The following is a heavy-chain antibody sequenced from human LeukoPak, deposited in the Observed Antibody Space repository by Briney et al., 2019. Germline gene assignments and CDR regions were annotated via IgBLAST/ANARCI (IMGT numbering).Heavy chain of an antibody. CDR2: INHSGST. J-gene: IGHJ4*02. CDR3: ARRDIAVAGYYFDY. V-gene: IGHV4-34*01. D-gene: IGHD6-19*01. CDR1: GGSFSGYY. Sequence: SETLSLTCAVYGGSFSGYYWSWIRQPPGKGLEWIGEINHSGSTNYNPSLKSRVTISVDTSKNQFSLKLSSVTAADTAVYYRARRDIAVAGYYFDYWGQGTLVTVSS.